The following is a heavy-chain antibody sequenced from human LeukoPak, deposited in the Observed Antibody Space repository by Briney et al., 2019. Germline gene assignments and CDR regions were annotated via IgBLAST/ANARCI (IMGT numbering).Heavy chain of an antibody. CDR2: INPNSGGT. CDR3: AREGGGSYWPPVVIDY. Sequence: EASVKVSCKASGYTFTGYYMHWVRQAPGQGREWMGWINPNSGGTNYAQKFQGRVTMTRDTSISTAYMELSRLRSDGTAVYYCAREGGGSYWPPVVIDYWGQGTLVTVSS. J-gene: IGHJ4*02. CDR1: GYTFTGYY. V-gene: IGHV1-2*02. D-gene: IGHD1-26*01.